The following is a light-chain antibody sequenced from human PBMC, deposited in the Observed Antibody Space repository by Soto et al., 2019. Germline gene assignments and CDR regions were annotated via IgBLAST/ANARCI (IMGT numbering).Light chain of an antibody. Sequence: DIVKNPFPDSLSVTPRKRGTLSCRASQNLGTLYLAWYQQKPGQAPRLLIYDASKRATGIPARFSGSGSGTNFTLTISSLEPEDFAVYYCQHRRSWQDTFGQGTLLEIK. J-gene: IGKJ5*01. CDR3: QHRRSWQDT. V-gene: IGKV3D-20*02. CDR1: QNLGTLY. CDR2: DAS.